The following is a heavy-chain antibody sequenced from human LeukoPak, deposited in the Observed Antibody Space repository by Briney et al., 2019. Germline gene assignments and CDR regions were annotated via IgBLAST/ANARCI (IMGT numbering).Heavy chain of an antibody. V-gene: IGHV3-53*01. D-gene: IGHD1-26*01. CDR3: ARLGRGFDD. Sequence: GGSLRLSCAVSGFTVSNYYMSWVRQAPGKGLEWVSVIHSGVTTSYADSVKGRFTISRDSSSLYLQMNSLRVEDTAVYYCARLGRGFDDWGQGTLVTVSS. CDR2: IHSGVTT. CDR1: GFTVSNYY. J-gene: IGHJ4*02.